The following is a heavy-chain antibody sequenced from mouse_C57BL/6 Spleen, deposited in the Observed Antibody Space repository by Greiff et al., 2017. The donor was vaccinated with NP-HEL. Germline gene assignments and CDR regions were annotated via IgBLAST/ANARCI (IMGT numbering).Heavy chain of an antibody. CDR2: IDPSDSET. Sequence: VQLQQPGAELVRPGSSVKLSCKASGYTFTSYWMHWVKQRPIQGLEWIGNIDPSDSETHYNQKFKDKATLTVDKSSSTAYMQLSSLTSEDSAVYYCARVTTVVATEWYFDVWGTGTTVTVSS. D-gene: IGHD1-1*01. V-gene: IGHV1-52*01. CDR3: ARVTTVVATEWYFDV. J-gene: IGHJ1*03. CDR1: GYTFTSYW.